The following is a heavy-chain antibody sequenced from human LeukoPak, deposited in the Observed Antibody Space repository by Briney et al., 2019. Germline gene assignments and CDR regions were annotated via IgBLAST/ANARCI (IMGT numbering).Heavy chain of an antibody. J-gene: IGHJ4*02. V-gene: IGHV4-39*07. D-gene: IGHD2-2*01. CDR1: GGSINRINY. CDR2: IEYGGSI. CDR3: ARRVVPGVFDY. Sequence: PSETLSLTCTVSGGSINRINYWGWIRQSPGKGLEWIASIEYGGSIYYNPSLKSRVTISVDTSKNQFSLKLSSVTAADTAVYYCARRVVPGVFDYWGQGTLVTVSS.